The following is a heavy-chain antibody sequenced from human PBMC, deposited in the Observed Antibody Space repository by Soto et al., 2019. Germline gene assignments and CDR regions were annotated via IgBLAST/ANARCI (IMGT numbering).Heavy chain of an antibody. J-gene: IGHJ4*02. CDR3: ALSRGGGNAAGYVY. CDR1: GFSLSTSGVG. CDR2: IYWDDDK. V-gene: IGHV2-5*02. D-gene: IGHD2-15*01. Sequence: QITLKESGPTLVKPTQTLTLTCTFSGFSLSTSGVGVGWIRQPPGMALEWLAHIYWDDDKRYSPSPRSRLTTAKDTSKNREVLTMTKMEPVDTATYGRALSRGGGNAAGYVYWGQGTLVTVSS.